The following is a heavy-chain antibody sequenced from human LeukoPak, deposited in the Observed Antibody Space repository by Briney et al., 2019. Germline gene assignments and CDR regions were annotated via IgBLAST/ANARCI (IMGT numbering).Heavy chain of an antibody. Sequence: GGSLRLSCAASGFTFSRYWMHWVRQAPGKGLVWVSRIKSDGSSTSYADSVKGRFTISRDNAKNTLYLQMNGLRADDTAVYYCARDFAYDYVWGSYRSFDYWGQGTLVYVSS. J-gene: IGHJ4*02. D-gene: IGHD3-16*02. V-gene: IGHV3-74*01. CDR3: ARDFAYDYVWGSYRSFDY. CDR2: IKSDGSST. CDR1: GFTFSRYW.